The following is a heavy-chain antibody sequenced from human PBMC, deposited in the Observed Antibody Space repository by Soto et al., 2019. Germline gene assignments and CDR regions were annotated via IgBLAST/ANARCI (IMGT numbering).Heavy chain of an antibody. CDR1: GGSISHNY. J-gene: IGHJ3*02. Sequence: SETLSLTCTVSGGSISHNYWSWIRQPPGKGLEWIGYTYYSGSTKYNPSLGSRVTVSVDTSKNQFSLKLSSVTAADTAVYYCARGTRCSSTSCYPDAFDIWGQGTMVTVSS. CDR3: ARGTRCSSTSCYPDAFDI. D-gene: IGHD2-2*01. CDR2: TYYSGST. V-gene: IGHV4-59*01.